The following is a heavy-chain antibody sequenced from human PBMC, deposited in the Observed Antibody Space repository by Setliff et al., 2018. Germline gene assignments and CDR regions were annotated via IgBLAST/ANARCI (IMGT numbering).Heavy chain of an antibody. CDR1: GFSVSNTY. V-gene: IGHV3-66*01. Sequence: GGSLRLSCAASGFSVSNTYMSWVRQAPGRGLEWVSTIYSGGYTFYVESVKGRFTISRDPSKNTLFLQMYSLRVEDTAVYYCATGIYDILQRGTDVWGQGTTVTVSS. CDR3: ATGIYDILQRGTDV. J-gene: IGHJ6*02. CDR2: IYSGGYT. D-gene: IGHD3-9*01.